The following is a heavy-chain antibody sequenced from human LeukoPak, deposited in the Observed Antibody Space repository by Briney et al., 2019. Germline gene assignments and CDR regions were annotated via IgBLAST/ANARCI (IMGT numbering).Heavy chain of an antibody. V-gene: IGHV3-7*01. J-gene: IGHJ2*01. CDR1: GFTLSGYW. D-gene: IGHD6-13*01. CDR2: IKQDGSAQ. Sequence: GRTLRLSCAASGFTLSGYWMSWVRQAPGKGLEWVANIKQDGSAQNYVDSVKGRLTTSRDNAKNSLFLQMNSLRVEDTALYYCARVSAAGTGFLDLWGRGTLVLVSA. CDR3: ARVSAAGTGFLDL.